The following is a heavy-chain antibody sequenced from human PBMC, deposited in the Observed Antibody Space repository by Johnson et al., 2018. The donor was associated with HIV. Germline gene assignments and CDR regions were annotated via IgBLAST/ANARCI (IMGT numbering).Heavy chain of an antibody. Sequence: QVQLVESGGGVVQPGRSLRLSCAASGFTFSSYAMHWVRQAPGKGLEWVAFISYDGSNKYYADSVKGRFTISRDNSKNTLYLQMNSLRAEDTAVYYCARELVVITADDAFDIWGQGTMVTVSS. CDR3: ARELVVITADDAFDI. CDR1: GFTFSSYA. CDR2: ISYDGSNK. J-gene: IGHJ3*02. D-gene: IGHD2-21*01. V-gene: IGHV3-30*04.